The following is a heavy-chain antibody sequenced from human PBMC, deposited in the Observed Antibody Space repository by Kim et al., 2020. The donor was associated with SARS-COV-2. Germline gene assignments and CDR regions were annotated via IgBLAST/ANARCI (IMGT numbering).Heavy chain of an antibody. V-gene: IGHV4-31*03. CDR1: GGSISSGGYY. Sequence: SETLSLTCTVSGGSISSGGYYWSWIRQHPGKGLEWIGYIYYSGSTYYNPSLKSRVTISVDTSKNQFSLKLSSVTAADTAVYYCARCSPTDKGGADYWGQGNLVTVSS. CDR3: ARCSPTDKGGADY. D-gene: IGHD3-10*02. CDR2: IYYSGST. J-gene: IGHJ4*02.